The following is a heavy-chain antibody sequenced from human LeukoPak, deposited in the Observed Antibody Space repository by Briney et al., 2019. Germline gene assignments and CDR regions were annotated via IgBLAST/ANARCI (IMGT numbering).Heavy chain of an antibody. Sequence: SETLSLTCTVSGGSISSSGYYWGWIRQPPGKGLEWIASIYYSGSTYYDPSLKSRVTISVDTSKNQPSLKLSSLTAADTAVYYCARHEYSGSYYGLSWFDPWGQGTLVTVSS. J-gene: IGHJ5*02. CDR3: ARHEYSGSYYGLSWFDP. D-gene: IGHD1-26*01. V-gene: IGHV4-39*01. CDR1: GGSISSSGYY. CDR2: IYYSGST.